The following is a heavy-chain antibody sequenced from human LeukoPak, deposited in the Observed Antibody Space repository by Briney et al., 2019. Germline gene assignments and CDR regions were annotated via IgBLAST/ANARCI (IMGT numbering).Heavy chain of an antibody. J-gene: IGHJ6*03. D-gene: IGHD4-17*01. V-gene: IGHV2-70*17. CDR2: IDWDGDD. CDR3: ARAQVQKDGETDFNYYYLDV. CDR1: GFSLKTPKMC. Sequence: SGPTLVNPTQTLTLTCTFSGFSLKTPKMCVAWIRQPPGKALEWLGHIDWDGDDFYRTSLQTRLAISKGASENQVLLTVTDVDAIDTGTYCCARAQVQKDGETDFNYYYLDVWGEGTTVTVSS.